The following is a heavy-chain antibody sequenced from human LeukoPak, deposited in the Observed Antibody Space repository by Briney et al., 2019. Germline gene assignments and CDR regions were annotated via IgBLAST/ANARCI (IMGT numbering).Heavy chain of an antibody. Sequence: GGSLRLSCVASGFTFSSYGMTWVRQAPGKGPEWVSVISSSAGSTYYADSVKGRFTISRDNSKNTPYLQMNSLRAEDTAVYYCAKGSGRGYSYGLEYWGQGTLVTVSS. CDR3: AKGSGRGYSYGLEY. CDR2: ISSSAGST. J-gene: IGHJ4*02. V-gene: IGHV3-23*01. D-gene: IGHD5-18*01. CDR1: GFTFSSYG.